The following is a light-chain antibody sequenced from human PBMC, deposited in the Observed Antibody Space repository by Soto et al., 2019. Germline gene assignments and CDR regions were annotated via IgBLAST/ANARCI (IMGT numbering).Light chain of an antibody. CDR1: QSVSSSY. J-gene: IGKJ2*01. CDR2: GAS. Sequence: EIVMTQSPGTLSLSPGERATLSCRASQSVSSSYLAWYQHKPGQAPRLLIYGASSRATGIPDRFSGIGSGTVFTLTISRLEPEDFAVYYCQQYRSSPHTFGQGTKLEI. V-gene: IGKV3-20*01. CDR3: QQYRSSPHT.